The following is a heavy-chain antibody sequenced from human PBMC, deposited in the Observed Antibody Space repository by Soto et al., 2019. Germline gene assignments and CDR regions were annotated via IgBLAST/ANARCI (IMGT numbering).Heavy chain of an antibody. Sequence: SLKLACAAAGFTFTIFAMSWVRQSPGKGLEWVSTISGSGGSTYYADAVKGRFTISRDNSMGTLYLQMKSLRVEDTAIYYCAKEVSLGSTVDLGYWGQGNLVTVSS. V-gene: IGHV3-23*01. CDR1: GFTFTIFA. J-gene: IGHJ4*02. D-gene: IGHD7-27*01. CDR2: ISGSGGST. CDR3: AKEVSLGSTVDLGY.